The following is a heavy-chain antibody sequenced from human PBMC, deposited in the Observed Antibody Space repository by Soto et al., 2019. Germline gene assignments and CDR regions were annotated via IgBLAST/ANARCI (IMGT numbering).Heavy chain of an antibody. J-gene: IGHJ5*02. D-gene: IGHD5-18*01. CDR2: IYPGDSDT. V-gene: IGHV5-51*01. Sequence: GDSLKISCKGSGYSFTSYWIGWVRQMPGKGLEWMGIIYPGDSDTRYSPSFQGQVTISADKSISTAYLQWSSLKASDTAMYYCERVAAAMVFGAWFDPWRQGTLVTLSS. CDR1: GYSFTSYW. CDR3: ERVAAAMVFGAWFDP.